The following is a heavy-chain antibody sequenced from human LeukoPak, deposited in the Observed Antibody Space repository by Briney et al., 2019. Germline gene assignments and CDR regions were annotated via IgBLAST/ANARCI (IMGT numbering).Heavy chain of an antibody. V-gene: IGHV3-7*01. J-gene: IGHJ4*02. CDR1: GFTFSSYW. CDR2: IKQDGSEK. D-gene: IGHD6-13*01. Sequence: GGSLRLSCAASGFTFSSYWMSWVRQAPGKGLEWVANIKQDGSEKYYVDSVKGRFTISRDNAKNSLYLQMNSLRAEDTAVYYCARGTYSSSWDGGSLDYWGQGTLVTVSS. CDR3: ARGTYSSSWDGGSLDY.